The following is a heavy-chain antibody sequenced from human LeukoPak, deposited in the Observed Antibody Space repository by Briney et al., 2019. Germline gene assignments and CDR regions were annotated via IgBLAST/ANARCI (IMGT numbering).Heavy chain of an antibody. CDR1: GFTFSSYA. J-gene: IGHJ4*02. D-gene: IGHD5-12*01. CDR3: ARDARAWSGYDYPDY. CDR2: ISYDGSNK. V-gene: IGHV3-30*04. Sequence: GGSLRLSCAASGFTFSSYAMHWVRQAPGKGLEWVAVISYDGSNKYYADSVKGRFTISRDNSKNTLYLQMNSLRAEDTAVYYCARDARAWSGYDYPDYWGQGTLVTVSS.